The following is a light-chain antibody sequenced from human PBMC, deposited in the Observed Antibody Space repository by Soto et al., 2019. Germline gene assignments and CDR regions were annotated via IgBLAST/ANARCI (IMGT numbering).Light chain of an antibody. CDR2: YNN. V-gene: IGLV1-44*01. CDR3: AAWDDTLKRYV. CDR1: NSNIASNT. Sequence: QSVLTQPPSASETPGQTVSISCSGSNSNIASNTVNWYQHLPGTAPKLLIYYNNQRPSGVPDRFSGSKSGTSASLAISGLQSEDESDYDCAAWDDTLKRYVFGTGTKVTGL. J-gene: IGLJ1*01.